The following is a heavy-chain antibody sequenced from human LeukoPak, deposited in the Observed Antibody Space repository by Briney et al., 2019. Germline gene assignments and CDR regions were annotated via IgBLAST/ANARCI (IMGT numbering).Heavy chain of an antibody. CDR1: GFTVSSNY. CDR2: IYSGGST. Sequence: GGSLRLSCAASGFTVSSNYMSWVRQAPGKGLEWVSVIYSGGSTYYADSVKGRFTISRDNSKNTLYLQMNSLRAEDTAVYYCAKDSSGYYLTPRGGFDYWGQGTLVTVSS. J-gene: IGHJ4*02. V-gene: IGHV3-53*01. D-gene: IGHD3-22*01. CDR3: AKDSSGYYLTPRGGFDY.